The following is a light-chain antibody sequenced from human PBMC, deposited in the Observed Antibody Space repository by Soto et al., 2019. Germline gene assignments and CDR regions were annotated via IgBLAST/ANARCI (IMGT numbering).Light chain of an antibody. Sequence: DIVMTQSPDSLAVSLGERATINCKSSQSVLHSSNNKDYLSWYQQKPGQPPKLLIYWASNRNSGVPDRFSGSGSGTDFTLTISSLQAEDVALYYCLQFYSTPYTFGQGTKLEI. CDR2: WAS. CDR3: LQFYSTPYT. J-gene: IGKJ2*01. CDR1: QSVLHSSNNKDY. V-gene: IGKV4-1*01.